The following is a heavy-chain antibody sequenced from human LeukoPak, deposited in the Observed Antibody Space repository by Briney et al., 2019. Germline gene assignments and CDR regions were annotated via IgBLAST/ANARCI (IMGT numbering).Heavy chain of an antibody. CDR3: ARGPYDSSGYYYVAFDI. Sequence: GESLKISCQGSGYSFTSYWIGWVRQMPGKGLGWMGIIYPGDSDTRYSPSFQGQVTISADKSISTAYLQWSSLKASDTAMYYCARGPYDSSGYYYVAFDIWGQGTMVTVSS. J-gene: IGHJ3*02. V-gene: IGHV5-51*01. CDR1: GYSFTSYW. D-gene: IGHD3-22*01. CDR2: IYPGDSDT.